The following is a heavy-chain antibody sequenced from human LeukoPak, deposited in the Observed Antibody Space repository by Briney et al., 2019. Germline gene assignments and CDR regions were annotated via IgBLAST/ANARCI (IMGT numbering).Heavy chain of an antibody. Sequence: ASVKVSCKASGGTFSSYAISWVRQAPGQGLEWMGGIIPIFGTANYAQKFQGRVTITADESTSTAYMELSGLRSEDTAVYYCAREDPYSSSWDYWGQGTLVTVSS. CDR3: AREDPYSSSWDY. J-gene: IGHJ4*02. D-gene: IGHD6-13*01. V-gene: IGHV1-69*13. CDR2: IIPIFGTA. CDR1: GGTFSSYA.